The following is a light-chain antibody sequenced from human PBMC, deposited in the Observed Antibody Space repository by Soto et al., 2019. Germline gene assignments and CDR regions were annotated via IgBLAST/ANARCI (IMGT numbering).Light chain of an antibody. V-gene: IGKV4-1*01. CDR2: WAS. CDR1: QSVLYNSKNKNY. CDR3: QQYYTSPWT. J-gene: IGKJ1*01. Sequence: DIVMTQSPDSLAVSLGERATIDCKSSQSVLYNSKNKNYLAWYQQKPGQPPKLLIYWASTRESGVPDRFSGSGSGTHFTLTISSLQAEDVAVYYCQQYYTSPWTFGQGTKVEIK.